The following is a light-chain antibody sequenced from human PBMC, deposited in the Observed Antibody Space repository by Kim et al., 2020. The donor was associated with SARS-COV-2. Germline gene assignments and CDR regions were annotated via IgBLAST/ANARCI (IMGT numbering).Light chain of an antibody. V-gene: IGLV2-11*01. J-gene: IGLJ3*02. CDR1: SNTFGGFNY. CDR3: CSYAGSYTWV. Sequence: QSALTQPRSVSGSPGESVTISCTATSNTFGGFNYVSWYQHHPGKAPEFIIHDVTKRPSGVPLSFSGSKSGNTASLTISGLQAEDEADYYCCSYAGSYTWVFGGGTQLTVL. CDR2: DVT.